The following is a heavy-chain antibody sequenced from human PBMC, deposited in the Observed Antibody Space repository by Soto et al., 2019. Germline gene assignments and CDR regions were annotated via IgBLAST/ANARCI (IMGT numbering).Heavy chain of an antibody. CDR3: AQRISAPLRYFDN. CDR1: GFNFRTYA. J-gene: IGHJ4*02. CDR2: INYSGITL. V-gene: IGHV3-23*05. Sequence: DVQLSESGGGLVLPGGSLRLSCAASGFNFRTYAMIWARQAPGKGLEWVSTINYSGITLYYADSVRGRFTSSRDNSRDSLYCQMDSLRPEDTGVYFCAQRISAPLRYFDNWGQGTLVTVSS.